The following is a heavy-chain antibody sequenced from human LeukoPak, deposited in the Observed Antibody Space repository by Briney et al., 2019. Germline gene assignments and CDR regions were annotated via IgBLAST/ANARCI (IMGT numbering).Heavy chain of an antibody. CDR2: INTNTGNP. CDR3: ARVGYDYVWGSYRLDY. Sequence: ASVKVSCKASGYTFTSYAMNWVRQAPGQGLEWMGWINTNTGNPTYAQGFTGRFVFSLDTSVSTAYLQISSLKAEDTAVYYCARVGYDYVWGSYRLDYWGQGTLVTVSS. V-gene: IGHV7-4-1*02. CDR1: GYTFTSYA. J-gene: IGHJ4*02. D-gene: IGHD3-16*02.